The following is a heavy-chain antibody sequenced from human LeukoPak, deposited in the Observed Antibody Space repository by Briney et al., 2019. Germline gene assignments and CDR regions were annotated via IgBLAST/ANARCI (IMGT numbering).Heavy chain of an antibody. Sequence: GRSLGLSCAASGFTLSNYAMHWVRQAPGKGLEWVAIISYDGSNEHYADSVKGRFTISRDNSKNTLYLQMISLRADDTAIYFCARPGSEWQWLPPDYWGQGTLVTVSS. CDR3: ARPGSEWQWLPPDY. CDR2: ISYDGSNE. D-gene: IGHD6-19*01. J-gene: IGHJ4*02. CDR1: GFTLSNYA. V-gene: IGHV3-30-3*01.